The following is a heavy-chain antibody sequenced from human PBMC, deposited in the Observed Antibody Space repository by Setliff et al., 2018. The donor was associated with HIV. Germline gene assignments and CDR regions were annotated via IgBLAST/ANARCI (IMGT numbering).Heavy chain of an antibody. J-gene: IGHJ4*02. CDR2: IHSSGSA. Sequence: SETLSLTCTVSGDSINNYYWNWIRQPAGKGLEWIGRIHSSGSANYSPSLESRVTMSIDTSKSQLSLRLTSVTAADTAVYYCARELEYSSGWFLVDYWGQGALVTVSS. D-gene: IGHD6-19*01. CDR3: ARELEYSSGWFLVDY. CDR1: GDSINNYY. V-gene: IGHV4-4*07.